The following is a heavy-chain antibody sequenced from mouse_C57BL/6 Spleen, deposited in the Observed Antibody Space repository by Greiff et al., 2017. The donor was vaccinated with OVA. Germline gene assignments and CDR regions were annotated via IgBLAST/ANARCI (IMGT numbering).Heavy chain of an antibody. CDR1: GYTFTSYT. CDR3: ASSYDYDGDYYAMDY. Sequence: QVQLQQSGAELARPGASVKMSCKASGYTFTSYTMHWVKQRPGQGLEWIGYINPSSGYTKYNQKFKDKATLTADKSSSTAYMQLSSLTSEDSAVYYGASSYDYDGDYYAMDYWGQGTSVTVSS. D-gene: IGHD2-4*01. V-gene: IGHV1-4*01. CDR2: INPSSGYT. J-gene: IGHJ4*01.